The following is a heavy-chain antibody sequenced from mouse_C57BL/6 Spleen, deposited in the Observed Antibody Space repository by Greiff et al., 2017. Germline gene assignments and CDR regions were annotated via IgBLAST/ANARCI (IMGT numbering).Heavy chain of an antibody. Sequence: VQLQQSGGDLVKPGGSLKLSCAASGFTFSSYGMSWVRQTPDKRLEWVATISSGGSYTYYPDSVKGRFTISRDNTKNTLYLKMSRLKSEDTAMYYSAREGRNDYVAWYAYWGQGTLVTVSA. CDR2: ISSGGSYT. CDR3: AREGRNDYVAWYAY. J-gene: IGHJ3*01. D-gene: IGHD2-4*01. CDR1: GFTFSSYG. V-gene: IGHV5-6*01.